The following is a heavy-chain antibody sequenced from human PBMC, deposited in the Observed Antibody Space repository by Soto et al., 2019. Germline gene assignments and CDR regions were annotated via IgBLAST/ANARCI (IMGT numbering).Heavy chain of an antibody. CDR3: ARERARYSTLYYYYGMDV. D-gene: IGHD4-4*01. J-gene: IGHJ6*02. Sequence: PSETLSLTCSVSGYSISSGYYWGLIRQPPGKGLEWIGSIYHSGSTYYNPSLKSRVTISVDTSKNQFSLKLSSVTAADTAVYYCARERARYSTLYYYYGMDVWGQGTTVTVSS. V-gene: IGHV4-38-2*02. CDR2: IYHSGST. CDR1: GYSISSGYY.